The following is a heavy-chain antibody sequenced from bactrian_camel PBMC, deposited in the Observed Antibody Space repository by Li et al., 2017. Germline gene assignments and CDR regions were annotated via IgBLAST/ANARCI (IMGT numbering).Heavy chain of an antibody. J-gene: IGHJ4*01. CDR1: GFSFSNRY. V-gene: IGHV3S6*01. Sequence: VQLVESGGGSVQAEGSLRLSCAASGFSFSNRYMSWVRQAPGKGLEWVSQSAYDGWVTRYHDSAKGRFTISRDNARNTLYLQMNSLKPEDTAMYYCTKDRSYGTRNWAQSTRGQGTQVTVS. CDR3: TKDRSYGTRNWAQST. CDR2: SAYDGWVT. D-gene: IGHD3*01.